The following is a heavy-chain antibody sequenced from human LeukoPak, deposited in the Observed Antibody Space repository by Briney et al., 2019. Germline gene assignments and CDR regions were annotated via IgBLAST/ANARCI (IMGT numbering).Heavy chain of an antibody. V-gene: IGHV4-30-4*08. Sequence: SETLSLTCTVSGDSFSSANYYWTWVRQPPGKGLEWIGYVYYDGSTYYHPSLQSRLAISVDTSKNQFSLNLTSVAAADTAVYYCVRGLTGYSYFFDYWGQGSLVTVSS. J-gene: IGHJ4*02. CDR1: GDSFSSANYY. D-gene: IGHD3-10*01. CDR2: VYYDGST. CDR3: VRGLTGYSYFFDY.